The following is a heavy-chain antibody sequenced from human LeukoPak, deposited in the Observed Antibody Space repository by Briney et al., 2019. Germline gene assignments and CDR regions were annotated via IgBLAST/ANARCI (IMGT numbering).Heavy chain of an antibody. D-gene: IGHD3-3*01. CDR1: GGSISNSSYY. CDR2: IYYSGST. Sequence: SETLSLTCTVSGGSISNSSYYWGWIRQPPGKGLEWIGSIYYSGSTYYNPSLKSRVTISVDTSKNQFSLKLSSVTAADTAVYYCARHHSGKYSIFGVVNGWFDPWGQGTLVTVPS. J-gene: IGHJ5*02. V-gene: IGHV4-39*01. CDR3: ARHHSGKYSIFGVVNGWFDP.